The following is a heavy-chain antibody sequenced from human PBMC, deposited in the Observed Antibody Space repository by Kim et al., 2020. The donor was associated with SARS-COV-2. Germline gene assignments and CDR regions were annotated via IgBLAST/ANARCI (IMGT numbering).Heavy chain of an antibody. Sequence: SETLSLTCTVSSDTISGYYCNWIRQPAGKGLEWIGRVYTSGNTYYNPSLKSRVTMSIDTSKNQFSLKLRSVTAADTAVYYCAIAFNGDYIDNWGQGTLVTGS. CDR1: SDTISGYY. J-gene: IGHJ4*02. V-gene: IGHV4-4*07. CDR2: VYTSGNT. CDR3: AIAFNGDYIDN. D-gene: IGHD4-17*01.